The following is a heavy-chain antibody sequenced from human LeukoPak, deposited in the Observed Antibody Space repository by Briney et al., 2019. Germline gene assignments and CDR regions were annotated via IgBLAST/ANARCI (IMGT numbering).Heavy chain of an antibody. CDR1: GYTFTSYD. CDR2: MNPNSGNT. V-gene: IGHV1-8*01. D-gene: IGHD3-3*01. Sequence: GASVKVSCKASGYTFTSYDINWVRQATGQGLEWMGWMNPNSGNTGYAQKFQGRVTMTRNTSISTAYMELSSLRSEDTAVYYCARAGIRFLEWLLYRSAFDIWGQGTMVTVSS. CDR3: ARAGIRFLEWLLYRSAFDI. J-gene: IGHJ3*02.